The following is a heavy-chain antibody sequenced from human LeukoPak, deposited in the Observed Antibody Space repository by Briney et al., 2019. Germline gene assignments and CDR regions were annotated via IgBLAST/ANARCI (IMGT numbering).Heavy chain of an antibody. CDR2: IFVDGST. CDR1: GFTFSSYA. V-gene: IGHV3-66*01. J-gene: IGHJ4*02. Sequence: TGGSLRLSCAASGFTFSSYAMSWVRQAPGKGLEWVSVIFVDGSTSYIDSVRGRFTISRDNSKNTVYLQMNSLRVEDTAVYYCVRDDGVAPYDYWGQGTLVTVSS. CDR3: VRDDGVAPYDY. D-gene: IGHD3-10*01.